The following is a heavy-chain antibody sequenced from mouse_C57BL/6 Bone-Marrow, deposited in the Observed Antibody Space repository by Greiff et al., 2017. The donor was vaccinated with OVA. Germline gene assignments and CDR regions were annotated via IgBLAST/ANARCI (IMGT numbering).Heavy chain of an antibody. Sequence: QVQLQQPGAELVKPGASVKMSCKASGYTFTSYWITWVKQRPGQGLEWIGDIYPGSGSTNYNEKFKSKATLTVDTSSSTAYMQLSSLTSDDSAVYYCARRYYGGGYWYFDFCGTGTTVTVSS. CDR2: IYPGSGST. J-gene: IGHJ1*03. CDR1: GYTFTSYW. D-gene: IGHD1-1*02. CDR3: ARRYYGGGYWYFDF. V-gene: IGHV1-55*01.